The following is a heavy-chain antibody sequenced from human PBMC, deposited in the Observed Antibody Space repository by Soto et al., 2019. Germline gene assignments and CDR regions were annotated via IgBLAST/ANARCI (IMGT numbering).Heavy chain of an antibody. V-gene: IGHV1-8*01. J-gene: IGHJ6*02. CDR3: ARYPYYYYCYGMDV. Sequence: QVQLVQSGAEVKKPGASVKVSCKASGYTFTSYDINWVRQATGQGLEWMGWKNPNSGNTGYAQKYQGKVCRPSNTSISTAYRELSSLGADDTAVYYCARYPYYYYCYGMDVWGQGTTVTVAS. CDR2: KNPNSGNT. CDR1: GYTFTSYD.